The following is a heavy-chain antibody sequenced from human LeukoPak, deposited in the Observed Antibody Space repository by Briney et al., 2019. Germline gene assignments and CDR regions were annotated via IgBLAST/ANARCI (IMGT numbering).Heavy chain of an antibody. CDR3: ARDLTITMVRGVIIAFDY. J-gene: IGHJ4*02. CDR2: IIPIFGTA. Sequence: SVKVSCKASGGTFSSYAISWVRQAPGQGLEWMGGIIPIFGTANYAQKFQGRVTITADKSTSTAYMELSSLRSEDTAVYYCARDLTITMVRGVIIAFDYWGQGTLVTVSS. D-gene: IGHD3-10*01. V-gene: IGHV1-69*06. CDR1: GGTFSSYA.